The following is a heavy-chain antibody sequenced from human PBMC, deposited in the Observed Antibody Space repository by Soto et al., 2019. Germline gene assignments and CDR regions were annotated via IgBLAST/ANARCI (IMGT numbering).Heavy chain of an antibody. CDR2: IWYDGSNK. Sequence: QVQLVESGGGVVQPGRSLRLSCAASGFTFSSYGMHWVRQAPGKGLEWVAVIWYDGSNKYYADSVKGRFTISRDNSKNTLYLQMNSLRAEDTAVYYCARDYGEYSSSSEFIYGMGVWGQGTTVTVSS. CDR1: GFTFSSYG. J-gene: IGHJ6*02. CDR3: ARDYGEYSSSSEFIYGMGV. D-gene: IGHD6-6*01. V-gene: IGHV3-33*01.